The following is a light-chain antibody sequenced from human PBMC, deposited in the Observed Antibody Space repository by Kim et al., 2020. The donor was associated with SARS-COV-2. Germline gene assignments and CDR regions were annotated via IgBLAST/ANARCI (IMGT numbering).Light chain of an antibody. CDR2: RNN. CDR3: AAWDDSLSGWV. Sequence: GQRVTISCSGSISNIGSNYVYWYQQRPGTAPKRLIYRNNQRPSGVPDRFSGSKSGTSASLAISGLRSEDEADYYCAAWDDSLSGWVFGGGTQLTVL. V-gene: IGLV1-47*01. CDR1: ISNIGSNY. J-gene: IGLJ3*02.